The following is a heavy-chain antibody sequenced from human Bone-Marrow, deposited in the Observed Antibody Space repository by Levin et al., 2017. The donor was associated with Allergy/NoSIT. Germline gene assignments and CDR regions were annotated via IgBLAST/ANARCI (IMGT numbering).Heavy chain of an antibody. CDR1: SDSISSYY. CDR2: ISTTGTI. D-gene: IGHD3-10*01. CDR3: AGENGGGRPFDY. J-gene: IGHJ4*02. V-gene: IGHV4-4*07. Sequence: SQTLSLTCTVSSDSISSYYWSWIRQPAGKALEWIGRISTTGTIHYNPSPKSRVTVSVDTSRNQFSLRLTSVTAADTAVYCCAGENGGGRPFDYWGQGTPVTVSS.